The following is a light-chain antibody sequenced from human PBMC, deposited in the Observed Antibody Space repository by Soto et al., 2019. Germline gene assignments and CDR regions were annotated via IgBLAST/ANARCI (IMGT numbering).Light chain of an antibody. V-gene: IGKV4-1*01. Sequence: DIVMTQSPESLAVSLGERATINCKSSRSVLYTSNNKNYLAWYQQKPGQPPKLLIYWASIRESGVPDRFSGSGSGTDFTLTIGSLQAEDVAVYYCQQYYDAPFTFGQGTKLEIK. CDR2: WAS. J-gene: IGKJ2*01. CDR1: RSVLYTSNNKNY. CDR3: QQYYDAPFT.